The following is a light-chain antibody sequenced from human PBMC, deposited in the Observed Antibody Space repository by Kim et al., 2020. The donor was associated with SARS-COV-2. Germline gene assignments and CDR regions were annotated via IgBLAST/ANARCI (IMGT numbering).Light chain of an antibody. V-gene: IGKV1-5*03. Sequence: AAVGDRVTITYRASQGVSSWLAWYQQKPGKAPKLLIYKASNLESGVPSRFSGSGSGTEFTLTISSLQPDDFATYYCQQHNSYSWTFGQGTKVDIK. CDR2: KAS. J-gene: IGKJ1*01. CDR1: QGVSSW. CDR3: QQHNSYSWT.